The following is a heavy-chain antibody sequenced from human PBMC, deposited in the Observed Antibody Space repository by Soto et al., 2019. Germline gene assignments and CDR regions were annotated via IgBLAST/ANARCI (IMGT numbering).Heavy chain of an antibody. J-gene: IGHJ4*02. V-gene: IGHV4-30-2*01. CDR1: AGSISSGGYS. CDR2: IYHSGST. Sequence: QLQLQESGSGLVKPSQTLSLTCAVSAGSISSGGYSWSWIRQQPGKGLEWIGYIYHSGSTYYNPSLKSRVTISVDRSKNQFSLELGSVTAADTAVYYCAAGGGLPRYYWGQGTLVTVSS. CDR3: AAGGGLPRYY. D-gene: IGHD5-12*01.